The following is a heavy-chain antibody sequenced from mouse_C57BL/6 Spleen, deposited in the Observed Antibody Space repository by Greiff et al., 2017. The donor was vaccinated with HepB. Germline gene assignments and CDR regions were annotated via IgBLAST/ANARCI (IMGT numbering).Heavy chain of an antibody. CDR1: GYTFTSYW. CDR3: ARRHYGSSYWYFDV. V-gene: IGHV1-53*01. Sequence: QVQLQQPGTELVKPGASVKLSCKASGYTFTSYWMHWVKQRPGQGLEWIGNINPSNGGTNYNEKFKSKATLTVDKSSSTAFMQLSSLTSEDSAVYYCARRHYGSSYWYFDVWGTGTTVTVSS. CDR2: INPSNGGT. D-gene: IGHD1-1*01. J-gene: IGHJ1*03.